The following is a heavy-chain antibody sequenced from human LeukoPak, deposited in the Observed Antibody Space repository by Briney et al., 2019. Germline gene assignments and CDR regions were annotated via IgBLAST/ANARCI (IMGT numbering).Heavy chain of an antibody. Sequence: GGSLRLSCAASRFTCSGFAMSWVRQAPGKGLEWVSAISDSGGSTYYADSVKGRFTISRDNSKNTLYLQMNSLRAEDTAVYYCAKDSPMTINYYDSSGSPDAFDIWGQGTMVTVSS. D-gene: IGHD3-22*01. V-gene: IGHV3-23*01. CDR2: ISDSGGST. J-gene: IGHJ3*02. CDR1: RFTCSGFA. CDR3: AKDSPMTINYYDSSGSPDAFDI.